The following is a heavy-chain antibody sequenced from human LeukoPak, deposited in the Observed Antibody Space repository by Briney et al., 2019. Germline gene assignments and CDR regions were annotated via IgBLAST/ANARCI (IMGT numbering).Heavy chain of an antibody. CDR3: ARDWARLTYCTSINCPDAFDL. D-gene: IGHD2-2*01. J-gene: IGHJ3*01. CDR2: ISSSGSTI. CDR1: GFTFSDYY. Sequence: PGGSLRLSCAASGFTFSDYYMSWIRQAPGKGLEWVSYISSSGSTIYYADSVKGRFTISRDNAKNLLFLQMNSLRAEDTAVYYCARDWARLTYCTSINCPDAFDLWGQGTMVTVSS. V-gene: IGHV3-11*04.